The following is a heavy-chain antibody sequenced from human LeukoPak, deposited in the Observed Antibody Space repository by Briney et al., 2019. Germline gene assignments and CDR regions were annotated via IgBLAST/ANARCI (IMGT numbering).Heavy chain of an antibody. CDR1: GGSISIDF. D-gene: IGHD6-13*01. V-gene: IGHV4-59*08. Sequence: PSETLSLTCTVPGGSISIDFWSWIRQPPGKGLEWIGYISSSGITHYNPSLKSPDTISVDTTKNDFSLRHRSVTAPNTAVFFCGGDIAAINIPGSRLDPWGQGTLVTVSS. CDR2: ISSSGIT. J-gene: IGHJ5*02. CDR3: GGDIAAINIPGSRLDP.